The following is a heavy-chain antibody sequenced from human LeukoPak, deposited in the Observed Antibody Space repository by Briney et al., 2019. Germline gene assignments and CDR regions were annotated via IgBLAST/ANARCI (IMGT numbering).Heavy chain of an antibody. J-gene: IGHJ4*02. D-gene: IGHD3-10*01. Sequence: GGSLRLSCAASGFTFSSYWMHWGRQVPGGGLVWVARINEHGSITDYADSVKDRFTVSRDNAWNTLYLQMNSLRAEDTAVYYCARDVAGSGSLWGQGTLITVSS. CDR3: ARDVAGSGSL. V-gene: IGHV3-74*01. CDR1: GFTFSSYW. CDR2: INEHGSIT.